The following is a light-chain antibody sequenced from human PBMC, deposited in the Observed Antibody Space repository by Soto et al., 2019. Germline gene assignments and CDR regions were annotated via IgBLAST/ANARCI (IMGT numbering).Light chain of an antibody. CDR3: QQYYSTPQT. Sequence: DIVMTHSPDSLVVSLGESATINCKSNHSVLYSSNNKNYLAWYQQKPGQPPKLLIYWASTRESGVPDRFSGSGSGTDFTLTISSLQAEDVAVYYCQQYYSTPQTFGQGTKVDIK. CDR2: WAS. V-gene: IGKV4-1*01. CDR1: HSVLYSSNNKNY. J-gene: IGKJ1*01.